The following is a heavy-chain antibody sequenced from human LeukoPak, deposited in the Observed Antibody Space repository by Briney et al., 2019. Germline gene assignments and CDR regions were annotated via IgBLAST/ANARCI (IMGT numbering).Heavy chain of an antibody. V-gene: IGHV3-33*08. CDR1: GFTFGSYG. D-gene: IGHD2-15*01. CDR3: ARPYCSGGTCYFLAMDV. CDR2: IWYDGSNK. Sequence: GGSLRLSCAASGFTFGSYGMHWVRQAPGKGLEWGAVIWYDGSNKYYVDSVKGRFTISRDNSKNTLYLQMNSLRVEDTAVYYCARPYCSGGTCYFLAMDVWGKGTTVIVSS. J-gene: IGHJ6*04.